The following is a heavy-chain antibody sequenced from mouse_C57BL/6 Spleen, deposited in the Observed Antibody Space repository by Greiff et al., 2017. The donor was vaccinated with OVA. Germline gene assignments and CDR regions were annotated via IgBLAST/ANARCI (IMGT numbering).Heavy chain of an antibody. CDR3: ASDSSGLYAMDY. Sequence: QVQLKESGAELVKPGASVKISCKASGYAFSSYWMNWVKQRPGKGLEWIGQIYPGDGDTNYNGKFKGKATLTADKSSSTAYMQLSSLTSEDSAVYFCASDSSGLYAMDYWGQGTSVTVSS. D-gene: IGHD3-2*02. CDR2: IYPGDGDT. J-gene: IGHJ4*01. CDR1: GYAFSSYW. V-gene: IGHV1-80*01.